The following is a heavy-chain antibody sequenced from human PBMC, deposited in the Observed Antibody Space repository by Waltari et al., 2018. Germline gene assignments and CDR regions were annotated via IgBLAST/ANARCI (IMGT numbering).Heavy chain of an antibody. D-gene: IGHD3-22*01. V-gene: IGHV4-34*01. Sequence: QVQLQQWGAGLLKPSETLSLTCAVYGGSFSGSYWSWIRQPPGKGLEWIGERNQSGSTNYDPSLKSRVTIAVDPSKNQFSLKLSSVTAADTAVYYCARGRYDSSGYYDYWGQGTLVTVSS. CDR1: GGSFSGSY. J-gene: IGHJ4*02. CDR2: RNQSGST. CDR3: ARGRYDSSGYYDY.